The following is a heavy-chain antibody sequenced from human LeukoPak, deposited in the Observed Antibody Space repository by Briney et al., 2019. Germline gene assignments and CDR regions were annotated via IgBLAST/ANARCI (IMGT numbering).Heavy chain of an antibody. D-gene: IGHD3-22*01. CDR2: IKQDGSEK. CDR3: ARGPPRDISGYFNY. V-gene: IGHV3-7*01. Sequence: TGGSLRLSCAASGFTFSSYWISWVRQAPGKGLEWVANIKQDGSEKYYVDSVKGRFTISRDNAKNSLYLQVNSLRAEDTAVYYCARGPPRDISGYFNYWGQGTLVTVSS. J-gene: IGHJ4*02. CDR1: GFTFSSYW.